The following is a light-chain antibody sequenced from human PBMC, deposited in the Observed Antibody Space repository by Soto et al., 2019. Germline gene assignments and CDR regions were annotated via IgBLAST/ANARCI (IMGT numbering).Light chain of an antibody. CDR1: PSLRHFNGYNY. Sequence: DMVMPQSPLSLPVMPGEPASISCRSSPSLRHFNGYNYVAWYQHKPGQSPQLLIYLASTRASGVPDRFSGSGSGPDFTLKISSLEAEDVAVYYCMQGIQSPLTFGGGTKVDIK. CDR3: MQGIQSPLT. J-gene: IGKJ4*01. CDR2: LAS. V-gene: IGKV2-28*01.